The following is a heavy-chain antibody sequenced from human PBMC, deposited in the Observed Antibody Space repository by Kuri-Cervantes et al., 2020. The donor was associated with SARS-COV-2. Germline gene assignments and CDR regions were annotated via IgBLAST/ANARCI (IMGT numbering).Heavy chain of an antibody. CDR1: GGTFSSYA. D-gene: IGHD2-2*02. CDR3: ARGRVAPAGILFNS. V-gene: IGHV1-69*06. J-gene: IGHJ5*02. Sequence: SVTVSCKASGGTFSSYAISWVRQAPGQGLEWMGGIIPIFGTANYAQKFQGRVTITADKSTSTAYMELSSLTSEDTAVYYCARGRVAPAGILFNSWGQGTLVTVSS. CDR2: IIPIFGTA.